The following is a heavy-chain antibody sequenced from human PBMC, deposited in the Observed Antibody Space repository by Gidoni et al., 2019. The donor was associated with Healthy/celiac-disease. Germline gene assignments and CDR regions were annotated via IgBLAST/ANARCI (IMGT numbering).Heavy chain of an antibody. D-gene: IGHD6-13*01. CDR3: AVRDSSSWFSYYGMDV. CDR2: IYYSGST. V-gene: IGHV4-39*01. CDR1: GGSISSSSYY. J-gene: IGHJ6*02. Sequence: QLQLQESGPGLVTPSEPLSLTCTVSGGSISSSSYYWGWIRQPPGKGLEWIGSIYYSGSTYYNPSLKSRVTISVDTSKNQFSLKLSSVTAADTAVYYCAVRDSSSWFSYYGMDVWGQGTTVTVSS.